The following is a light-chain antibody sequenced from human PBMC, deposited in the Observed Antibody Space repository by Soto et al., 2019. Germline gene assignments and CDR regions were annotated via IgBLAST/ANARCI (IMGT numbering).Light chain of an antibody. CDR1: QSISSY. CDR2: AAS. J-gene: IGKJ4*01. V-gene: IGKV1-39*01. Sequence: DIQMTQSPSSLSASVGDRVTITCRASQSISSYVNWYQQKPGKAPQLLIYAASSLQSGVPSRFSGGGSGTDFTLTISSLQPEDFATYYCQQSYSNQLTFRGGTQVDIX. CDR3: QQSYSNQLT.